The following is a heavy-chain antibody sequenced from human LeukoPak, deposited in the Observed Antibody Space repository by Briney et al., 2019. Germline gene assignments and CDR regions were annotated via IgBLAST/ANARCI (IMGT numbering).Heavy chain of an antibody. D-gene: IGHD3-22*01. V-gene: IGHV3-23*01. J-gene: IGHJ4*02. Sequence: GGSLRLSCAASGFTLSSYAMSWVRQAPGKGLEWVSAISGSGGSTYYADSVKGRFTISRDNSKNTLYLQMNSLRAEDTAVYYCAKMSSGYFLPDYWGQGTLVTVSS. CDR2: ISGSGGST. CDR1: GFTLSSYA. CDR3: AKMSSGYFLPDY.